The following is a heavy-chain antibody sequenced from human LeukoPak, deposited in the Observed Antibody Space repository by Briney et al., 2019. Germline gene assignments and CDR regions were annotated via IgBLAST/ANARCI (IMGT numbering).Heavy chain of an antibody. D-gene: IGHD2-2*01. Sequence: GASVKVSCKASGYTFTGYYMHWVRQAPGQGLEWMGWINPISGGTNYAQKFQGRVTMTRDTSISTAYMELSRLRSDDTAVYYCARVCSSTSATDAFDIWGQGTMVTVSS. CDR2: INPISGGT. CDR1: GYTFTGYY. V-gene: IGHV1-2*02. J-gene: IGHJ3*02. CDR3: ARVCSSTSATDAFDI.